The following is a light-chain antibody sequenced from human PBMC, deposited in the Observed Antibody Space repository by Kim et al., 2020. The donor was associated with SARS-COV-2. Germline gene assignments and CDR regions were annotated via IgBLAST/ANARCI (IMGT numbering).Light chain of an antibody. CDR3: QQYNNWPPYT. CDR1: QSISSN. CDR2: GAS. Sequence: VSPGERATLSCRASQSISSNLAWYQQTPGQAPRLLIYGASTRATGIPARFSGSGSGTEFTLTISSLQSEDFAVYHCQQYNNWPPYTFGQGTKLEI. J-gene: IGKJ2*01. V-gene: IGKV3-15*01.